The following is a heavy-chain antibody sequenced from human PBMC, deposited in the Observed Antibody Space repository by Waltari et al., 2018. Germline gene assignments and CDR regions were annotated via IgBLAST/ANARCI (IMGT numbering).Heavy chain of an antibody. J-gene: IGHJ6*03. CDR2: SSVYNGNT. Sequence: QIHLVQSGPEVKQPGAAVKVSCKAYGVTFTSFGIRSVRQAPGQGLEWMGWSSVYNGNTRYAEKIQGRVTMTTDTSTSTAYMELRSLRFDDTAIYYCAVGEGDSLLYYYMDVWGKGTTVTVSS. CDR3: AVGEGDSLLYYYMDV. V-gene: IGHV1-18*01. D-gene: IGHD2-21*02. CDR1: GVTFTSFG.